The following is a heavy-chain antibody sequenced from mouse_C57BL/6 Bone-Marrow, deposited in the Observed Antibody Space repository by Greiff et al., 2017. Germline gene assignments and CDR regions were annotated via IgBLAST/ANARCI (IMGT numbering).Heavy chain of an antibody. J-gene: IGHJ3*01. D-gene: IGHD1-1*01. V-gene: IGHV1-81*01. CDR2: IYPSSGNT. CDR1: GYTFTSYG. Sequence: VQLVESGAELARPGASVKLSCKASGYTFTSYGISWVKQRTGQGLEWIGEIYPSSGNTYYNEKFKGKATLTADKSSSTAYMELRSLTSEDSAVYFGASGLYYGSSYAWFAYWGQGTLVTVSA. CDR3: ASGLYYGSSYAWFAY.